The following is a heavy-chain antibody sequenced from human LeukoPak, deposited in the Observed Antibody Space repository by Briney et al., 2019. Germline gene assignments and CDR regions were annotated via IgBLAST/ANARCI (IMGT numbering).Heavy chain of an antibody. CDR2: INHSGST. D-gene: IGHD5-18*01. CDR3: ARDVTAMNTLDY. Sequence: ETLSLPCAVYGGSFSGYYWSWIRQPPGKGLEWIGEINHSGSTNYNPSLKSRVTVSVDTSKNQFSLWLSSVTAADTAVYYCARDVTAMNTLDYWGQGTLVTVSS. J-gene: IGHJ4*02. CDR1: GGSFSGYY. V-gene: IGHV4-34*01.